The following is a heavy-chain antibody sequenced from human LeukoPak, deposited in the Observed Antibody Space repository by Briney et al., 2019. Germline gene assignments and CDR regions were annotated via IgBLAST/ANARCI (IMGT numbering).Heavy chain of an antibody. D-gene: IGHD3-3*02. CDR1: GGSLSDYY. CDR3: ARLSTHDAFEI. V-gene: IGHV4-34*01. J-gene: IGHJ3*02. Sequence: SETLSLTCAAYGGSLSDYYWSWIRQPPGKGLEWIGEINHSGSTNYNPSLKSRVTISVDTSKNQFSLKLSSVAAADTAVYFCARLSTHDAFEIWGQGTMVTVSS. CDR2: INHSGST.